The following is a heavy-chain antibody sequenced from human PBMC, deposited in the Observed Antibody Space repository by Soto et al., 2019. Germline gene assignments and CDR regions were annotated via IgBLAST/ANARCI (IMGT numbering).Heavy chain of an antibody. V-gene: IGHV1-2*04. CDR3: AKSSVWYPYFDS. J-gene: IGHJ4*02. CDR1: GYTFTGYY. CDR2: INPNSGGT. D-gene: IGHD6-13*01. Sequence: ASVKVSCKASGYTFTGYYMHWVRQAPGQGLEWMGWINPNSGGTNYAQKFQGWVTMTRDTLFLQMNSLRAEDTAIYYCAKSSVWYPYFDSWGQGTLVTVSS.